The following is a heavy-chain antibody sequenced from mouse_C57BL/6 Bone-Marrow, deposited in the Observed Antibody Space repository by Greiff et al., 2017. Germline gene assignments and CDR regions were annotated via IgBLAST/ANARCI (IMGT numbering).Heavy chain of an antibody. CDR2: LNSDGGST. V-gene: IGHV5-2*01. CDR3: ARHGKIYSDYDWLAY. J-gene: IGHJ3*01. D-gene: IGHD2-4*01. Sequence: EVQLVESGGGLVQPGESLKLSCESNEYEFPSHDMSWVRKTPEKRLEVVAALNSDGGSTYYPDTMESRLILSRANPKKTLYLQMSSLMAEDTALYYCARHGKIYSDYDWLAYWGQGTLVTVSA. CDR1: EYEFPSHD.